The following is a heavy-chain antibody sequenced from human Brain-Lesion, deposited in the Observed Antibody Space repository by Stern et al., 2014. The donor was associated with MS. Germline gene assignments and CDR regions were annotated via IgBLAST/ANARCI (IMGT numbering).Heavy chain of an antibody. J-gene: IGHJ4*02. V-gene: IGHV4-39*01. D-gene: IGHD3-10*01. Sequence: VQLVESGPGLVKPSETLSLTCTVSGGSISSSSYYWGWIRQPPGKGLEWIGSIYYRGSTYYNPSLKSRVTISMDTPKNQFSRRLSSVTAADTAVYFCAKLWLGELPESPFDYWGQGTLVTVSS. CDR2: IYYRGST. CDR3: AKLWLGELPESPFDY. CDR1: GGSISSSSYY.